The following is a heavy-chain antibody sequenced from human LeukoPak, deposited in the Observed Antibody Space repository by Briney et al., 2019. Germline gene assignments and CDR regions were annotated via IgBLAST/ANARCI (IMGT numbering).Heavy chain of an antibody. CDR1: GFNFIDAW. CDR2: IRSKPDGGTT. J-gene: IGHJ4*02. V-gene: IGHV3-15*01. CDR3: ATLRRGY. Sequence: GGSLRLSCAASGFNFIDAWMSWVRQAPGKGLEWVGRIRSKPDGGTTDYIASVKGRFAISRDDSKNMVYLQVNSLEIEDSAVYYCATLRRGYWGQGTLVTVSS.